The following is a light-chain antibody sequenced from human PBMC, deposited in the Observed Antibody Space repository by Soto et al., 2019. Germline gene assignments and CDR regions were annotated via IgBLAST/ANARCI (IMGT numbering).Light chain of an antibody. CDR1: QSLLHSNGYNY. Sequence: DILMTQSPLSLPVTPGEPASISCRSSQSLLHSNGYNYLDWYLQKPGQSPQLLIDLGFNRPSVVTDRFGVSGPGTDFTLGIRSVEAVDGGVYECVEALQTRRKFGQGTKVEIE. CDR3: VEALQTRRK. CDR2: LGF. J-gene: IGKJ1*01. V-gene: IGKV2-28*01.